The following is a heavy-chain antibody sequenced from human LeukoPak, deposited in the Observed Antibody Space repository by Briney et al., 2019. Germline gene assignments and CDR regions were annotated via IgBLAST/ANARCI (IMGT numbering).Heavy chain of an antibody. J-gene: IGHJ4*02. D-gene: IGHD3-10*01. Sequence: GGSLRLSCAGSGFTFSTYGMSWVRQAPNKGLEWLSTISGSGDSTYYADSVKGRFTISRDNSKNTLFLQMNSLRAEDTAIYYCAKWQYYGSGDDHWGQGTLVTVSS. CDR2: ISGSGDST. V-gene: IGHV3-23*01. CDR1: GFTFSTYG. CDR3: AKWQYYGSGDDH.